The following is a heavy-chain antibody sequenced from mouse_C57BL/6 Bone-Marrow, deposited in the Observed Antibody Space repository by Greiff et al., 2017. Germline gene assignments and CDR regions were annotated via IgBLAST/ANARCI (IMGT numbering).Heavy chain of an antibody. D-gene: IGHD2-3*01. CDR2: IYPGSGST. CDR3: ARDGYYVGTSFFDY. J-gene: IGHJ2*01. V-gene: IGHV1-55*01. Sequence: VQLQQPGAELVKPGASVKMSCKASGYTFTSYWITWVKQRPGQGLEWIGDIYPGSGSTNYNEKFKSKATLTVDTSSSTAYMQLSSLTSEDSAVYYCARDGYYVGTSFFDYWGQGTTLTVSS. CDR1: GYTFTSYW.